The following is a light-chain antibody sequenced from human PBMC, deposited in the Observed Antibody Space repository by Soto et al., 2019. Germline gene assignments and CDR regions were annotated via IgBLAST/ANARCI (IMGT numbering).Light chain of an antibody. CDR3: RQALQTPT. CDR2: LGS. CDR1: QSVLHSNGYNY. Sequence: DIVMTQSPLSLPVTPGEPVSISCRSSQSVLHSNGYNYLDWYLQKPGQSPQLLIYLGSNRASGVPDRFSGSGSGTDFTLKISRVEAEDVGVYYCRQALQTPTFGQGTKVEIK. J-gene: IGKJ1*01. V-gene: IGKV2-28*01.